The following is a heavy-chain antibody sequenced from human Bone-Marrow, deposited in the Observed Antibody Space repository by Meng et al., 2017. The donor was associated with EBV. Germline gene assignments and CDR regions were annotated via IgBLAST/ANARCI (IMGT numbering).Heavy chain of an antibody. CDR2: INAGNGNT. J-gene: IGHJ4*02. CDR3: ARLDSSGLDY. V-gene: IGHV1-3*01. D-gene: IGHD3-22*01. CDR1: GYTFTSYA. Sequence: VQLWHSGAEVKKPGASVKVSCKASGYTFTSYAMHWGRQAPGQRLEWMGWINAGNGNTKYSPKFQGRVTITRDTSASTAYMELSSLRSEDTAVYYCARLDSSGLDYWGQGTLVTVSS.